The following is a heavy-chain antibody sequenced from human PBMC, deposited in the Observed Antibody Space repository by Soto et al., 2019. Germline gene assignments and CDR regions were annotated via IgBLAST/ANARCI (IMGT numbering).Heavy chain of an antibody. CDR3: ARETFSSGWFEY. J-gene: IGHJ5*01. V-gene: IGHV4-59*01. CDR1: GGSISSYY. CDR2: IYYSGST. Sequence: PSETLSLTCTVSGGSISSYYWSWIRQPPGKGLEWIAYIYYSGSTNYNPSLKSRVTISVDTSKNQFSLKLSSVTAADTAVYYCARETFSSGWFEYWGQGTLVTVSS. D-gene: IGHD6-19*01.